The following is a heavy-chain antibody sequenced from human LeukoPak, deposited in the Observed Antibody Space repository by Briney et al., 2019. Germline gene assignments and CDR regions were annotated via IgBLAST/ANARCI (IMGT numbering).Heavy chain of an antibody. D-gene: IGHD3-10*01. V-gene: IGHV4-34*01. CDR3: ARDVRGVMYYMDV. CDR2: INQSGRA. CDR1: DGSLSGYY. Sequence: PSETLSLTCAVSDGSLSGYYWSWIRQPPGKGLEWVGEINQSGRANYNPSLMGRLSMSVDTLKDQISLNLRSVTAADMAVYYCARDVRGVMYYMDVWGNGTTVTVSS. J-gene: IGHJ6*03.